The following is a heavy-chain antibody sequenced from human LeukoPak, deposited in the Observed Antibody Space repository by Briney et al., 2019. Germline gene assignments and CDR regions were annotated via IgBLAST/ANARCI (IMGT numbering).Heavy chain of an antibody. V-gene: IGHV3-53*01. CDR3: AREVISTPSYFDY. CDR2: IHRDDKT. Sequence: GGSLRLSCAASGFTFSRYWMTWVRQAPGKGLEWVSFIHRDDKTYYADSVKGRFTMSRDSSKNTLYLQMNSLGADDTAVYYCAREVISTPSYFDYWGQGILVTVSS. J-gene: IGHJ4*02. D-gene: IGHD2-2*01. CDR1: GFTFSRYW.